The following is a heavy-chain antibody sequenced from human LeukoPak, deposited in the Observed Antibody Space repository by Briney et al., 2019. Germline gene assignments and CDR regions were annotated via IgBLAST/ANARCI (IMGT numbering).Heavy chain of an antibody. Sequence: GSLETPRSAAGINFNKFAHSRGRPGPAGGPEWVSSIRGNGETFYADSVKGRFALSSDSSRNTVYFQLNNLRVEDTAIYYCAKASWVSSTDAVRWGQGTLVTVSS. CDR1: GINFNKFA. V-gene: IGHV3-23*01. J-gene: IGHJ4*02. CDR3: AKASWVSSTDAVR. CDR2: IRGNGET. D-gene: IGHD3-16*01.